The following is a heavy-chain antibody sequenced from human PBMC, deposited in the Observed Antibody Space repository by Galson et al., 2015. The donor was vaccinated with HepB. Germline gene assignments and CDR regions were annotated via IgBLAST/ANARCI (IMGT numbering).Heavy chain of an antibody. J-gene: IGHJ6*02. Sequence: SLRLSCAASGFTFSNYWMTWVRQTPGKGLEWVSTIGSGGDTRYADSVKGRTTISRDNPTNTLFLQMNSLRAEDTAVYYCARESLLGSSYYHYFDLDVWGQGTTVTVSS. CDR1: GFTFSNYW. CDR2: IGSGGDT. D-gene: IGHD6-6*01. CDR3: ARESLLGSSYYHYFDLDV. V-gene: IGHV3-23*01.